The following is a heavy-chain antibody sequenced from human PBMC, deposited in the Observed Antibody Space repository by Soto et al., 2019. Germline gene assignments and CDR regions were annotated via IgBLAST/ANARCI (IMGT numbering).Heavy chain of an antibody. CDR1: GYTFTSDW. J-gene: IGHJ6*02. CDR2: IYPGDSDT. V-gene: IGHV5-51*01. D-gene: IGHD2-15*01. CDR3: ARRGVVDPYGLDV. Sequence: PGESLKISCKGSGYTFTSDWIAWVRQMPGEGLEWMGIIYPGDSDTRYSPSFQGQVTISADKSINSVYLQWSSLKASDTATYYCARRGVVDPYGLDVWGQGTKVTVSS.